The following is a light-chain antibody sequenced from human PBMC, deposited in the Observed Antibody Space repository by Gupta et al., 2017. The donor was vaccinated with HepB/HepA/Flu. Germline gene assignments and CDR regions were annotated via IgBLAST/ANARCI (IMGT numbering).Light chain of an antibody. CDR1: SSDIGGYNS. Sequence: QSALTQPPSASGSPGQSVTISCTGTSSDIGGYNSVSWYQQRPGKAPKLMVYEVYKRPSGVPGRFSGSKSGNTASLTVSVLRAEEAADYYCFAYAGSDNFVFGTGTKITVL. CDR3: FAYAGSDNFV. V-gene: IGLV2-8*01. J-gene: IGLJ1*01. CDR2: EVY.